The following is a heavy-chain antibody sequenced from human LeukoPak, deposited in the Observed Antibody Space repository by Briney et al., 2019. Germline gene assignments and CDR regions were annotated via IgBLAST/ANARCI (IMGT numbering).Heavy chain of an antibody. CDR1: GGSINSYY. D-gene: IGHD3-22*01. V-gene: IGHV4-59*01. Sequence: SETLSLTCTVSGGSINSYYWSCIRQPPGKGLEWIGYIYYSGSTNYNPSLKSRVTISVDTSKNQFSLKLSSVTAADTAVYYCARGSPYYYDSSGYLFVYWGQGTLVTVSS. CDR2: IYYSGST. CDR3: ARGSPYYYDSSGYLFVY. J-gene: IGHJ4*02.